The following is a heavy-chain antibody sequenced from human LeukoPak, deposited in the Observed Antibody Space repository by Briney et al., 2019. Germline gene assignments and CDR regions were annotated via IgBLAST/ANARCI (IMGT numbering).Heavy chain of an antibody. CDR2: IYHSGST. D-gene: IGHD2-2*01. J-gene: IGHJ5*02. CDR3: ARQRVVPAANYRFDP. Sequence: NPSETLSLPCAVYGGSFSGYYWSWIRQPPGKGLEWIGSIYHSGSTYYNPSLKSRVTISVDTSKNQFSLKLSSVTAADTAVYYCARQRVVPAANYRFDPWGQGTLVTVSS. V-gene: IGHV4-34*01. CDR1: GGSFSGYY.